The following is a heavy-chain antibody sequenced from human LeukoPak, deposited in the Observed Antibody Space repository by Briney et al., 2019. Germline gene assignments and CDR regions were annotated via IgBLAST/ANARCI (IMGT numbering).Heavy chain of an antibody. CDR1: GGSISSGGYS. CDR2: IYHSGST. D-gene: IGHD3-10*01. J-gene: IGHJ4*02. CDR3: ARYYGSGSHLFDY. Sequence: SQTLSLTCAVSGGSISSGGYSWSWIRQPPGKGLEWIGYIYHSGSTYYNPSLKSRVTISVDRSKNQFSLKLSSVTAADTAVYYCARYYGSGSHLFDYWGQGTLVTVSS. V-gene: IGHV4-30-2*01.